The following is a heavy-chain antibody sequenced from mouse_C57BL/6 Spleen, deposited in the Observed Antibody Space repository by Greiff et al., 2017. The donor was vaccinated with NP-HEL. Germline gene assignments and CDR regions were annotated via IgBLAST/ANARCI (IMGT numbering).Heavy chain of an antibody. CDR2: INPNNGGT. Sequence: EVQLQQSGPELVKPGASVKISCKASGYTFTDYYMNWVKQSHGKSLEWIGDINPNNGGTSYNQKVKGKATLTVDKCSSTAYMELRSLTSEDSAVYYCARGYDYDYFDYWGQGTTLTVSS. V-gene: IGHV1-26*01. J-gene: IGHJ2*01. CDR3: ARGYDYDYFDY. D-gene: IGHD2-4*01. CDR1: GYTFTDYY.